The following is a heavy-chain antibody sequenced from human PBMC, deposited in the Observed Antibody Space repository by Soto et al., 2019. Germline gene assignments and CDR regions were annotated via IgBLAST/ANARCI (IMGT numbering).Heavy chain of an antibody. CDR1: GYTSTSYD. D-gene: IGHD4-17*01. V-gene: IGHV1-8*01. Sequence: GASVKVSCKASGYTSTSYDINWVRQATGQGLEWMGWMNPNSGNTGYAQKFQGRVTISVDTSKNQFSLKLSSVTAADTAVYYCARDLLGVYGDPVFDYWGQGTLVTVSS. J-gene: IGHJ4*02. CDR3: ARDLLGVYGDPVFDY. CDR2: MNPNSGNT.